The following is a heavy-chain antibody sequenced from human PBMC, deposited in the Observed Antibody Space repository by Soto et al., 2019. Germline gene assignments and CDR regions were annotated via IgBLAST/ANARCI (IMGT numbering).Heavy chain of an antibody. CDR3: ARPPGYISDWYYFDL. J-gene: IGHJ4*02. V-gene: IGHV1-2*02. CDR1: GYSFIDYY. CDR2: ISPKSGGT. Sequence: QVQLVQSGAEVKKPGASVKVSCEASGYSFIDYYTHWVRRAPGQGFEWMGRISPKSGGTNYAQKFEGRVTLTWDTSLNTAYMELSSLKSDDTAVYYCARPPGYISDWYYFDLWGQGTRVTVSS. D-gene: IGHD3-9*01.